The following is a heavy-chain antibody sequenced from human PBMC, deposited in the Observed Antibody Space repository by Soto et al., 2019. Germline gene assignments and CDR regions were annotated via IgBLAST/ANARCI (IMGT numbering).Heavy chain of an antibody. CDR2: ISGSGGST. V-gene: IGHV3-23*01. J-gene: IGHJ3*02. Sequence: GGSLRLSCAASGFTFSSYAMSWVRQAPGKGLEWVSAISGSGGSTYYADSVKGRFTISRDNSKNTLYLQMNSLRAEDTAVYYCAKDRAGGVAGTIRMALDIWGQGTMVTVSS. CDR1: GFTFSSYA. D-gene: IGHD6-19*01. CDR3: AKDRAGGVAGTIRMALDI.